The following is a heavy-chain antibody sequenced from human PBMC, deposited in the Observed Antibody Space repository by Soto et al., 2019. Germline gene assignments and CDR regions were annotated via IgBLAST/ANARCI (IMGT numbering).Heavy chain of an antibody. CDR3: ARNSGSYYFSFKPFNY. J-gene: IGHJ4*02. V-gene: IGHV1-3*01. Sequence: ASVKVSCKASGYTFTSYAMHWVRQAPGQRLEWMGWINAGNGNTKYSQKFQGRVTITRDTSASTAYMELSSLRSEDTAVYYCARNSGSYYFSFKPFNYSRKGTLVTV. CDR2: INAGNGNT. CDR1: GYTFTSYA. D-gene: IGHD1-26*01.